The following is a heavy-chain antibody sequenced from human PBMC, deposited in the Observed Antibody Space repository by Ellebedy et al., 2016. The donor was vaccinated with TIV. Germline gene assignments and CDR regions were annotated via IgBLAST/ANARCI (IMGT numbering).Heavy chain of an antibody. V-gene: IGHV3-48*01. Sequence: PGGSLRLSCVASGFTFSIYSMNWVRQAPGKWLEWVSYISSTSSTIYYADSVKGRFTISRDNSRNPLYLQMNSLRAEDTAVYYCASSRYHYYLGSTIFAYWGQGILVTVSS. J-gene: IGHJ4*02. CDR1: GFTFSIYS. D-gene: IGHD3/OR15-3a*01. CDR3: ASSRYHYYLGSTIFAY. CDR2: ISSTSSTI.